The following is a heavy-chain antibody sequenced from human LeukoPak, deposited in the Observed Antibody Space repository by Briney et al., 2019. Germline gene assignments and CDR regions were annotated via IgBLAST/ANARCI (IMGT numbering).Heavy chain of an antibody. CDR2: IYHSGST. CDR1: DYSISTDHY. D-gene: IGHD2-2*01. J-gene: IGHJ6*03. V-gene: IGHV4-38-2*01. CDR3: ARYGVVVVPAATPNEVYYYYMDV. Sequence: PSETLSLTCVVSDYSISTDHYWGWIRQPPGKGLEWIGSIYHSGSTSYNPSLKSRVTILVDTSRNQFSLRLTSVTAADTAVYYCARYGVVVVPAATPNEVYYYYMDVWGKGTTVTVSS.